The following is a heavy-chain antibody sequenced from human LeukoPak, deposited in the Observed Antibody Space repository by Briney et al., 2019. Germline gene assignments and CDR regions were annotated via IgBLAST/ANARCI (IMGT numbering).Heavy chain of an antibody. J-gene: IGHJ4*02. Sequence: PGGSLRLSCAASGFTFSSYSMNWVRQAPGKGLEWVSSISSSSSYIYYADSVKGRFTISRDNAKNSLYLQMNSLRAEDTAVYYCARGPDPELGGFDYWGQGTPVTVSS. CDR1: GFTFSSYS. CDR3: ARGPDPELGGFDY. V-gene: IGHV3-21*01. CDR2: ISSSSSYI. D-gene: IGHD7-27*01.